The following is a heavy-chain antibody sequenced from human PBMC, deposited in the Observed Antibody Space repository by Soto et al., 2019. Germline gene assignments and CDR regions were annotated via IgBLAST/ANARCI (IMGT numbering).Heavy chain of an antibody. V-gene: IGHV3-7*04. Sequence: PGGSLRLSCEGFGLSLRNYWVSWVRQVPGKGLEWVANIKEDGSVKNYVGSVRGRFTISRDNAKNLVYLQMNGLRVEDTGLYFCAKELSWSGRDYWGQGTLVTVSS. CDR1: GLSLRNYW. CDR2: IKEDGSVK. CDR3: AKELSWSGRDY. D-gene: IGHD3-10*01. J-gene: IGHJ4*02.